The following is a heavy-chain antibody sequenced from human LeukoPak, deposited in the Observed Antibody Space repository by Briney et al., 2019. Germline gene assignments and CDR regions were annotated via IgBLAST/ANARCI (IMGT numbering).Heavy chain of an antibody. CDR3: ARDLEWLYPGGAFDI. CDR2: INPNSGGT. J-gene: IGHJ3*02. D-gene: IGHD3-3*01. V-gene: IGHV1-2*02. CDR1: GYTFTSYY. Sequence: ASVKVSCKASGYTFTSYYMHWVRQAPGQGLEWMGWINPNSGGTNYAQKFQGRVTMTRDTSIRTAYMELSRPRSDDTAVYYCARDLEWLYPGGAFDIWGQGTMVTVSS.